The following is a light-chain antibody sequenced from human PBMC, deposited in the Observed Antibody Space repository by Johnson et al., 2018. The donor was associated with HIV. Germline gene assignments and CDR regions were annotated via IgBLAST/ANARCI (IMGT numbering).Light chain of an antibody. CDR1: SSNIGNSY. Sequence: QSVLTQPPSVSAAPGQKVTISCSGSSSNIGNSYVSWYQQLPGTAPKLLIYDNNKRPSEIPDRFSGSKSGTSATLGITGLQTGDEADCYCGTWDSSLSAGVFGTWTKVTVL. V-gene: IGLV1-51*01. J-gene: IGLJ1*01. CDR2: DNN. CDR3: GTWDSSLSAGV.